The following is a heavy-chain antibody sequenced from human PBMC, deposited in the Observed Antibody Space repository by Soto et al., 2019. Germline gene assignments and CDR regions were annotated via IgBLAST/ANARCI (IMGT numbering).Heavy chain of an antibody. CDR2: IYYSGST. V-gene: IGHV4-39*01. CDR1: GGSISSSSYY. Sequence: SETLSLTCTVSGGSISSSSYYWGWIRQPPGKGLEWIGSIYYSGSTYYNPSLKSRVTISVDTSKNQFSLKLSSVTAADTAVYYCARLVVAANPTYFDYWGQGTLVTVSS. CDR3: ARLVVAANPTYFDY. J-gene: IGHJ4*02. D-gene: IGHD2-21*01.